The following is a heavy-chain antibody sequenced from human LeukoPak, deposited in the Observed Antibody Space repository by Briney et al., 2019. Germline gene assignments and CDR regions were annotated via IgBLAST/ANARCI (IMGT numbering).Heavy chain of an antibody. CDR1: GGSISSSSYY. J-gene: IGHJ5*02. Sequence: SETLSLTCTVSGGSISSSSYYWGWIRQPPGKGLEWLGSIYYSGSTYYNPSLKSRVTISVDTSKNQFSLKLSSVTAADTAVYYCARLVRGVVNWFDPWGQGTLVTVSS. CDR3: ARLVRGVVNWFDP. V-gene: IGHV4-39*01. D-gene: IGHD3-10*01. CDR2: IYYSGST.